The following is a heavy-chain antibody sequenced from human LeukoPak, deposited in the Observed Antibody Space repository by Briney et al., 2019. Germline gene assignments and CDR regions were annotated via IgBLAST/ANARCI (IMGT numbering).Heavy chain of an antibody. Sequence: GGSLRLSCAASGFTFSNAWMSWVRQAPGKGLEWVSAISGSGGSTYYADSVKGRFTISRDNSKNTLYLQMNSLRAEDTAVYYCARENEYYYDSSGYLDYWGQGTLVTVSS. CDR1: GFTFSNAW. D-gene: IGHD3-22*01. CDR3: ARENEYYYDSSGYLDY. V-gene: IGHV3-23*01. CDR2: ISGSGGST. J-gene: IGHJ4*02.